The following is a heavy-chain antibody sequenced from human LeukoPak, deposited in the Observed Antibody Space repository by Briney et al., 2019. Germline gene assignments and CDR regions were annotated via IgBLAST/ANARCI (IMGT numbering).Heavy chain of an antibody. CDR2: ISAYNGNT. CDR3: ARVSTNSRVAGYDPQWYFDL. Sequence: ASVKVSCKASGSTFTNYGFSWVRQAPGHGLEWMGWISAYNGNTNYLQKFQGRVTMTTDTSTNTVYMELRSLRSDDTAVYYCARVSTNSRVAGYDPQWYFDLWGRGTPVTVSP. J-gene: IGHJ2*01. CDR1: GSTFTNYG. V-gene: IGHV1-18*04. D-gene: IGHD5-12*01.